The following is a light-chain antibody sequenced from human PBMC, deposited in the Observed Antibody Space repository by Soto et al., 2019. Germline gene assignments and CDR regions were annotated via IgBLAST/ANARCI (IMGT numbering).Light chain of an antibody. CDR1: QSVSSN. J-gene: IGKJ1*01. CDR2: GAS. CDR3: QQYNNWPGT. Sequence: EIVLTQSPATLSLSPGERSTLSCVASQSVSSNLAWYQQKPGQAPRLLIYGASTRATGIPARFSGSGSGTEFTLTISSLQSEDFAVYYCQQYNNWPGTFGQGTKVDIK. V-gene: IGKV3-15*01.